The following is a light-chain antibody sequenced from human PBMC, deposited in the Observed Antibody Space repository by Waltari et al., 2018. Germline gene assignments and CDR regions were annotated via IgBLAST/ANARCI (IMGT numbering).Light chain of an antibody. Sequence: QSALTQPASVSGSPGQSIPIPCTGTTSDLGGYNYVSWYQQHPGKAPKLILYDVSSRPSGVSNRFSGSKSGNTASLTISGLQAEDETDYYCCSFTSTSTWVFGGGTKLTVL. CDR3: CSFTSTSTWV. J-gene: IGLJ3*02. CDR2: DVS. CDR1: TSDLGGYNY. V-gene: IGLV2-14*01.